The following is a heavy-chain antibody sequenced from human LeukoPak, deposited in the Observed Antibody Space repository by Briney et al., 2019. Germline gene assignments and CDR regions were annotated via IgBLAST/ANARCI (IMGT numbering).Heavy chain of an antibody. D-gene: IGHD3-3*01. CDR3: AKDQHYDFWSGYSNPDP. CDR2: ISGSGGST. CDR1: GFTFSSYA. V-gene: IGHV3-23*01. J-gene: IGHJ5*02. Sequence: GGSLRLSCAASGFTFSSYAMSWVRLAPGKGLEWVSAISGSGGSTYYADSVKGRFTISRDNSKNTLYLQMNSLRAEDTAVYYCAKDQHYDFWSGYSNPDPWGQGTLVTVSS.